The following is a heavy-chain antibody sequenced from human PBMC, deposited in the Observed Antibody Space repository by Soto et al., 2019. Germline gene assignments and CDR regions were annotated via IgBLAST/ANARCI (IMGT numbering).Heavy chain of an antibody. J-gene: IGHJ3*02. CDR1: GFTFSSYA. CDR3: ARERSYHWGDNDAFDI. D-gene: IGHD1-26*01. CDR2: ISSNGGST. V-gene: IGHV3-64*01. Sequence: EVQLVESGGGLVQPGGSLRLSCAASGFTFSSYAMHWVRQAPGKGLEYVSAISSNGGSTYYANSVKGRFTISRDNSKNTLYLQMGSLRAEDMAVYYCARERSYHWGDNDAFDIWGQGTMVTVSS.